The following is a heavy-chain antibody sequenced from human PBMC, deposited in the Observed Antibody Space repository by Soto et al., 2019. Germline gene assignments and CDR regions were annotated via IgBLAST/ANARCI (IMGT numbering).Heavy chain of an antibody. D-gene: IGHD6-19*01. CDR3: ARADQWLVHGTYSWYFDR. CDR1: GGTFSSYA. V-gene: IGHV1-69*01. Sequence: QVQLVQSGAEVKKPGSSVKVSCKASGGTFSSYAISWVRQAPGQGLEWMGGIIPIFGTANYAQKFQGRVTITADESTSTAYMEVSSLRSEDTAVYYCARADQWLVHGTYSWYFDRWGRGTLVTVSS. CDR2: IIPIFGTA. J-gene: IGHJ2*01.